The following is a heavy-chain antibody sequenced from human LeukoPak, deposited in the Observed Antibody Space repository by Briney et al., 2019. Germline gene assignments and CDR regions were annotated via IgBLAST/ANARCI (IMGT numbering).Heavy chain of an antibody. CDR3: ATTVTLPRYDYYYGMDV. D-gene: IGHD4-11*01. CDR1: GFTVSSNY. Sequence: GGSLRLSCAASGFTVSSNYMSWVRQAPGKGLEWVSVIYSGGSTYYADSVKGRFTISRDNSKNTLYLQMNSLRAEDTAEYYCATTVTLPRYDYYYGMDVWGQGTTVTVSS. V-gene: IGHV3-66*01. J-gene: IGHJ6*02. CDR2: IYSGGST.